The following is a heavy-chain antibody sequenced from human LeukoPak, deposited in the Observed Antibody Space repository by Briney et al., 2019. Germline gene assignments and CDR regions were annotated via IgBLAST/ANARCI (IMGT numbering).Heavy chain of an antibody. V-gene: IGHV4-31*03. CDR2: IYYSGST. Sequence: PLPLTHNVSGDANSRGVDYCSWIRKHPGKGLEWIGYIYYSGSTYYNPSLKSRVTISVDTSKNQFSLKLSSVTAADTAVYYCARESLGYCSSTSCSYFDCWGQGTLVTVSS. CDR1: GDANSRGVDY. J-gene: IGHJ4*02. D-gene: IGHD2-2*01. CDR3: ARESLGYCSSTSCSYFDC.